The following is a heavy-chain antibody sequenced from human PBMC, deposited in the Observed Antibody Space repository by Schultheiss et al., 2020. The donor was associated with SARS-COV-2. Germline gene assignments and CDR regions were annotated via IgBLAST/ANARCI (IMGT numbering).Heavy chain of an antibody. J-gene: IGHJ4*02. CDR1: GFTVSRDY. V-gene: IGHV3-66*01. D-gene: IGHD6-19*01. CDR2: IYSDSA. Sequence: GESLKISCAASGFTVSRDYMSWVRQAPGKGLEWVSVIYSDSANYADSVKGRFTVSRDNSKNTLYLQMNSLRVEDTAFYYCARKHTSGWLFDSWGQGTLVTVSS. CDR3: ARKHTSGWLFDS.